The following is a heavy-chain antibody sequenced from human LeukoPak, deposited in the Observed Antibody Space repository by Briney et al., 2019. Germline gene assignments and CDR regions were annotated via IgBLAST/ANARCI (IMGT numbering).Heavy chain of an antibody. D-gene: IGHD2-15*01. J-gene: IGHJ5*02. CDR3: ARIYCSGGSCYSIPYNWFDP. CDR1: GGSISSSSYY. V-gene: IGHV4-39*07. CDR2: IYYSGST. Sequence: PSETLSLTCTVSGGSISSSSYYWGWIRQPPGKGLEWIGSIYYSGSTYYNPSLKSRVTISVDTSKNQFSLKLSSVTAADTAVYYCARIYCSGGSCYSIPYNWFDPWGQGTLVTVSS.